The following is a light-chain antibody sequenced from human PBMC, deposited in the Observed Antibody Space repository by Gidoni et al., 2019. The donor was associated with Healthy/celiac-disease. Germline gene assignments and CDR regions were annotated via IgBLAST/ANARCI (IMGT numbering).Light chain of an antibody. CDR3: QSYDSSLSGVV. CDR2: GNS. V-gene: IGLV1-40*01. CDR1: SSNIGAGYD. J-gene: IGLJ2*01. Sequence: QSVLTQPPSVSEAPGQRVTISCTGSSSNIGAGYDVHWYQQLPVTAPKLLIVGNSNRPSGVPDRFSGSKSGTSASLAITGLQAEDEADYYCQSYDSSLSGVVFGGGTKLTVL.